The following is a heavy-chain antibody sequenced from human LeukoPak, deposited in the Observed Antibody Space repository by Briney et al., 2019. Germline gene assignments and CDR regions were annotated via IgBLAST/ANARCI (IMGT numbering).Heavy chain of an antibody. CDR1: GFTFSSYA. CDR3: AKPMMVDAFDI. J-gene: IGHJ3*02. Sequence: PGGSLRLSCAASGFTFSSYAMHWVRQAPGKGLEWVAVISYDGSNKYYADSVKGRFTISRDNSKNTLYLQMNSLRAEDTAVYYCAKPMMVDAFDIWGQGTKVTVSS. V-gene: IGHV3-30-3*02. D-gene: IGHD3-22*01. CDR2: ISYDGSNK.